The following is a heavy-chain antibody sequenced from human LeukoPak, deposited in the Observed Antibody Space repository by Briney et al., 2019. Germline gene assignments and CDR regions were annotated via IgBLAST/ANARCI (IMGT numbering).Heavy chain of an antibody. Sequence: PGKSLRLSCAASGFTFSGYAMHWVRQAPGKGLEWVAVISYDGSNKYYADSVKGRFTISRDNSKNTLYLQMNSLRAEDTAVYYCARDPAYGSGSYYHYWGQGTLVTVSS. D-gene: IGHD3-10*01. J-gene: IGHJ4*02. CDR2: ISYDGSNK. CDR1: GFTFSGYA. V-gene: IGHV3-30*04. CDR3: ARDPAYGSGSYYHY.